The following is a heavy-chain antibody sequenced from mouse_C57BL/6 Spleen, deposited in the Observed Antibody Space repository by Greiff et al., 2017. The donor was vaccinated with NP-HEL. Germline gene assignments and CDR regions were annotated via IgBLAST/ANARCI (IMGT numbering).Heavy chain of an antibody. D-gene: IGHD1-1*01. CDR1: GFTFSDYG. CDR3: ARNYGSSYWFAY. J-gene: IGHJ3*01. Sequence: DVKLQESGGGLVKPGGSLKLSCAASGFTFSDYGMHWVRQAPEKGLEWVAYISSGSSPIYYADTVKGRFTISRDNAKNTLFLQMTSLRSEDTAMYYCARNYGSSYWFAYWGQGTLVTVSA. V-gene: IGHV5-17*01. CDR2: ISSGSSPI.